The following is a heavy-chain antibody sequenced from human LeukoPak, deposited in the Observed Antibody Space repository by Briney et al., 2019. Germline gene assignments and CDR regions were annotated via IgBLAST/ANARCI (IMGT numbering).Heavy chain of an antibody. Sequence: RASVKVSCKASGGTFSSYAISWVRQAPGQGLEWMGGIIPIFGTANYAQKFQGRVTITADESTSTAYMELSSLRSEDTAVYYCARTHCTNGVCRPYYFDYWGQGTLVTVSS. J-gene: IGHJ4*02. CDR3: ARTHCTNGVCRPYYFDY. CDR2: IIPIFGTA. V-gene: IGHV1-69*13. CDR1: GGTFSSYA. D-gene: IGHD2-8*01.